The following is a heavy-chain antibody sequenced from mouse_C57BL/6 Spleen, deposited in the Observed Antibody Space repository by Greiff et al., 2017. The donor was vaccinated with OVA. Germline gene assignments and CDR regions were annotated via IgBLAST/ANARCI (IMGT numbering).Heavy chain of an antibody. CDR1: GYTFTSYT. V-gene: IGHV1-4*01. CDR3: ARGEATVVED. CDR2: INPSSGYT. J-gene: IGHJ2*01. D-gene: IGHD1-1*01. Sequence: QVQLQQSGAELARPGASVKMSCKASGYTFTSYTMHWVKQRPGQGLEWIGYINPSSGYTKYNQKFKDKATLTADKSSSTAYMQLSSLTSEDSAVYYCARGEATVVEDWGQGTTLTVSS.